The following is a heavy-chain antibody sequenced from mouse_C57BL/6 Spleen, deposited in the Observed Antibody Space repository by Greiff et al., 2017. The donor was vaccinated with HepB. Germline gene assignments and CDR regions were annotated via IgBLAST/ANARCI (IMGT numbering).Heavy chain of an antibody. J-gene: IGHJ4*01. D-gene: IGHD1-1*01. V-gene: IGHV5-4*03. CDR3: ARAELRSYYYAMDY. CDR2: ISDGGSYT. CDR1: GFTFSSYA. Sequence: EVKLVESGGGLVKPEGSLKLSCAASGFTFSSYAMSWVRQTPEKRLEWVATISDGGSYTYYPDNVKGRFTISRDNAKNNLYLQMSHLKSEDTAMYYCARAELRSYYYAMDYWGQGTSVTVSS.